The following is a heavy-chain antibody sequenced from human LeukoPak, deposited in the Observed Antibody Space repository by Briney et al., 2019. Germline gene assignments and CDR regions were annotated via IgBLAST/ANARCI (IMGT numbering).Heavy chain of an antibody. Sequence: SGGSLRLSCAASGFTFSSYWMNWARQAPGRGLEWVASINHNGNVNYYVDSVKGRFTISRGNAKNSLYLQMNSLRAEDTAVYYCARDLVFASPGYNWNDFDYWGQGTLVTVSS. J-gene: IGHJ4*02. CDR3: ARDLVFASPGYNWNDFDY. V-gene: IGHV3-7*01. D-gene: IGHD1-1*01. CDR2: INHNGNVN. CDR1: GFTFSSYW.